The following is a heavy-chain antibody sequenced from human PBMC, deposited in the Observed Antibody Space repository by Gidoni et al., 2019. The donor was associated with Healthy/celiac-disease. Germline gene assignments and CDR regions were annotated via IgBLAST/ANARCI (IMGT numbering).Heavy chain of an antibody. V-gene: IGHV4-31*03. D-gene: IGHD2-21*01. CDR1: GGSISSGGYY. Sequence: QVQLQESGPGLVKPSQTLSLTCTVSGGSISSGGYYWSWIRQHPGKGLEWIGYIDDSGSTYYTPSLKSRVTISVDTSKNQFSLKLSSVTAADTAVYYCARGFVVVIAPVAFDIWGQGTMVTVSS. CDR3: ARGFVVVIAPVAFDI. CDR2: IDDSGST. J-gene: IGHJ3*02.